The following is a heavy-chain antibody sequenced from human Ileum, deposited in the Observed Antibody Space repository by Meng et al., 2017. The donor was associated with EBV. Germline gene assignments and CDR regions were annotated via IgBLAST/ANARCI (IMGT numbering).Heavy chain of an antibody. CDR2: IYHSGST. V-gene: IGHV4-4*02. CDR1: GGSISSINW. Sequence: QVQLRESGHGLATPSGTLSRACAVAGGSISSINWWSWVRQPPGKGLEWIGEIYHSGSTNYNPSLKSRVTISVDKSKNQFSLNLSSVTAADTAVYYCARVGQWLPIDYWGQGTLVTVSS. CDR3: ARVGQWLPIDY. D-gene: IGHD6-19*01. J-gene: IGHJ4*02.